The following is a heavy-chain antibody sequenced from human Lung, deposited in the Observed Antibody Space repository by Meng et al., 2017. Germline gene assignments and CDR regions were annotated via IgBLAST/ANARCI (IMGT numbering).Heavy chain of an antibody. CDR2: ISYEGSSK. J-gene: IGHJ4*02. Sequence: GESLKISCAASAFTFSSYAMHWVRQAPGKGLEWVALISYEGSSKYYAESVKGRLTISRDNSKNTLYLQMNSPRAEDTAVYYCARVPFDNYGLRSYHNGPPLFDSWGQGTLVTVSS. D-gene: IGHD3-10*01. V-gene: IGHV3-30*04. CDR3: ARVPFDNYGLRSYHNGPPLFDS. CDR1: AFTFSSYA.